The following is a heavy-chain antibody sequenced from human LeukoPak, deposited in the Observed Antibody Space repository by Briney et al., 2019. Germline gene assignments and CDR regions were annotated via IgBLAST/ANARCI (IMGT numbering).Heavy chain of an antibody. CDR3: ASGTEYYDILTGFDY. CDR1: GYTFTSYG. CDR2: ISAYNGNT. V-gene: IGHV1-18*01. Sequence: ASVKVSCKASGYTFTSYGISWVRQAPGQGLEWMGWISAYNGNTNYAQKLQGRVTMTTDTSTSTAYMELRSLRSDDTAVYYCASGTEYYDILTGFDYWGQGTLVTVSS. D-gene: IGHD3-9*01. J-gene: IGHJ4*02.